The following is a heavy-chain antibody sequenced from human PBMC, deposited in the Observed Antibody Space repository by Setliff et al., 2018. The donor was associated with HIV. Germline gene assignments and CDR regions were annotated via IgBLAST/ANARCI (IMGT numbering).Heavy chain of an antibody. D-gene: IGHD2-2*03. V-gene: IGHV4-59*04. CDR2: IFHSGRI. Sequence: SETLSLTCIVSGGSISGHYWSWIRQPPGKGLEWIAYIFHSGRIYYNPTLKRRVTISVDTSKNQFSLKLSSVTAADTAVYYCAVGYRYYYGMDVWGQGTTVTVSS. J-gene: IGHJ6*02. CDR1: GGSISGHY. CDR3: AVGYRYYYGMDV.